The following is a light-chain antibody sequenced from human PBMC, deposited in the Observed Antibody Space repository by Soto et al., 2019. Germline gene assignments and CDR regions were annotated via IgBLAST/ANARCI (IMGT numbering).Light chain of an antibody. CDR2: DAS. V-gene: IGKV1-5*01. CDR3: QQYNSYSLFT. Sequence: DIQMTQSPSTLSASIGDRVTITCRASQSISSWLAWYQQKPGKAPKLLIYDASSLESGVTSRFSGSGSGTEFTLTISSLQPDDFATYYCQQYNSYSLFTFGPGTKVD. J-gene: IGKJ3*01. CDR1: QSISSW.